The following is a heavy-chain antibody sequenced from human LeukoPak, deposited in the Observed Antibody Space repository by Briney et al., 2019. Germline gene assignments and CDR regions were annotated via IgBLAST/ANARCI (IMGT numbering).Heavy chain of an antibody. CDR1: GGSFSGYY. CDR3: AATYYYDSSGYYLFDY. V-gene: IGHV4-34*01. Sequence: SETLSLTCAVYGGSFSGYYWSWIRQPPGKGLEWIGEINHSGSTNYNPSLKSRVTISVDTSKNQFSLKLSSATAADTAVYYCAATYYYDSSGYYLFDYWGQGTLVTVSS. D-gene: IGHD3-22*01. CDR2: INHSGST. J-gene: IGHJ4*02.